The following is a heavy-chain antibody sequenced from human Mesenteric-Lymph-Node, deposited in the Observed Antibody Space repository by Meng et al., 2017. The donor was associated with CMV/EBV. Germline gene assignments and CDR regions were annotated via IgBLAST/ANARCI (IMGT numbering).Heavy chain of an antibody. CDR1: GGSISSYY. J-gene: IGHJ4*02. CDR3: ARGASEMATILRY. V-gene: IGHV4-59*01. D-gene: IGHD5-24*01. CDR2: IYYSGST. Sequence: SETLSLTCTVSGGSISSYYWSWIRQPPGKGLEWIGYIYYSGSTNYNPSLKSRVTISVDTSKNQFSLKLSSVTAADTAVYYCARGASEMATILRYWGQGTLVTVSS.